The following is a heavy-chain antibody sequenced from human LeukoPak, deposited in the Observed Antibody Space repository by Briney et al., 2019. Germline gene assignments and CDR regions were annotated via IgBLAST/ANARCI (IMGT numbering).Heavy chain of an antibody. Sequence: ASVKVSCKASGYTFTGFTIHWVRQAPGQRLEWMGWINAGNGNTKYSQKFQGRVTITRDTSASTAYMELSSLRSEDTVVYYCARYPRLIAAAGTIGWFDPWGQGTLVTVSS. V-gene: IGHV1-3*01. D-gene: IGHD6-13*01. CDR1: GYTFTGFT. CDR3: ARYPRLIAAAGTIGWFDP. CDR2: INAGNGNT. J-gene: IGHJ5*02.